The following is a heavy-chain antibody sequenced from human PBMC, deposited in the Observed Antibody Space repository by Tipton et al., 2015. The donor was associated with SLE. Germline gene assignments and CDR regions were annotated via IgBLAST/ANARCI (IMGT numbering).Heavy chain of an antibody. CDR1: GGSFSGYF. D-gene: IGHD3-22*01. CDR3: ARHGYYDNSLFPDAVDI. J-gene: IGHJ3*02. Sequence: TLSLTCTVYGGSFSGYFWAWIRQPPGQGLEWIGQINHSGSTNYNPSLKSRVTISVDTSKNQFSLKLSSVTAADTALYYCARHGYYDNSLFPDAVDIWGQGTMVTVSS. CDR2: INHSGST. V-gene: IGHV4-34*01.